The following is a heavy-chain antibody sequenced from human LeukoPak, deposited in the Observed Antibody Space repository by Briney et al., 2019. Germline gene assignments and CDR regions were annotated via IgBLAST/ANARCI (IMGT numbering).Heavy chain of an antibody. J-gene: IGHJ4*02. CDR2: IRYDGSNK. CDR1: GFTFSSYG. D-gene: IGHD1-26*01. CDR3: AKYSVEYGPWFPDN. Sequence: GGSLRLSCAASGFTFSSYGMHWVRQAPGKGLEWVAFIRYDGSNKYYADSVKGRFTISRDNSKNTLYLQMNSLRSDDTAVFYCAKYSVEYGPWFPDNWGQGTLVTVSS. V-gene: IGHV3-30*02.